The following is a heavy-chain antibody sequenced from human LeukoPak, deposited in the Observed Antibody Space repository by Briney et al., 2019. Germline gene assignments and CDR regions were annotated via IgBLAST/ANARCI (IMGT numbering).Heavy chain of an antibody. CDR2: ISYDGSNK. Sequence: PGGSLRLSCAASGFTFNSYAMTWVRQAPGKGLEWVAVISYDGSNKYYADSVKGRFTISRDNSKNTLYLQMNSLRAEDTAVYYCARVSPNTVTTLQYFDYWDQGTLVTVSS. CDR3: ARVSPNTVTTLQYFDY. CDR1: GFTFNSYA. D-gene: IGHD4-17*01. J-gene: IGHJ4*02. V-gene: IGHV3-30*04.